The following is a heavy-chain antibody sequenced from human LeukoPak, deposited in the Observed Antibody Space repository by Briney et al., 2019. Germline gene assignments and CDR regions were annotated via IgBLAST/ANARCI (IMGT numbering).Heavy chain of an antibody. CDR2: ISGSGGST. CDR1: GFTFSSYA. Sequence: PAGGSLRLSCAASGFTFSSYAMSWVRQAPGKGLEWVSAISGSGGSTYYADSVKGRFTISRDNSKNTLYLQMNSLRAEDTAVYYCAKCLSITIFGVVSVGAYYFDYWGQGTLVTVSS. CDR3: AKCLSITIFGVVSVGAYYFDY. J-gene: IGHJ4*02. V-gene: IGHV3-23*01. D-gene: IGHD3-3*01.